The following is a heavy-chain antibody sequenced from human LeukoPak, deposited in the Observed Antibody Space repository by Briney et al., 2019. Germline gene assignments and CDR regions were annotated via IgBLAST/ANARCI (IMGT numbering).Heavy chain of an antibody. D-gene: IGHD6-6*01. V-gene: IGHV1-24*01. Sequence: GASVKVSCKVSGYTLTELSMHWVRQAPGKGLEWMGGFDPEDGETIYAQKFQGRVTMTEDTSTDTAYMELSSLRSEDTAVYYCATDTYSSLPPNFAYWGQGTLVTVSS. CDR3: ATDTYSSLPPNFAY. J-gene: IGHJ4*02. CDR1: GYTLTELS. CDR2: FDPEDGET.